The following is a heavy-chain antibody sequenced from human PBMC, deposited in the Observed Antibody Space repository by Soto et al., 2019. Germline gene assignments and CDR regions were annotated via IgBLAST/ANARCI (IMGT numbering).Heavy chain of an antibody. D-gene: IGHD6-6*01. J-gene: IGHJ5*02. Sequence: SETLSLTCAVSSGSISSSNWWSWVRQPPGKGLEWIGEIYHSGSTNYNPSLKSRVTISVDKSKNQFSLKLSSVTAADTAVYYCARGADEQLGPINWFDPWGQGTLVTVSS. CDR2: IYHSGST. CDR1: SGSISSSNW. CDR3: ARGADEQLGPINWFDP. V-gene: IGHV4-4*02.